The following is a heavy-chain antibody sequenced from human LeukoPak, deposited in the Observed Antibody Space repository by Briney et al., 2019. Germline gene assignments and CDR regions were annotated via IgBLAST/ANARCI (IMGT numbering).Heavy chain of an antibody. CDR3: AREDQYVSYSYGTGNQHWYFDL. CDR1: GGTFSSYA. D-gene: IGHD5-18*01. J-gene: IGHJ2*01. CDR2: IIPIFGTA. Sequence: SVKVSCKASGGTFSSYAISWVRQAPGQGLEWMGGIIPIFGTANYAQKFQGRVTITADESTSTAYMELSSLRSEDTAVYYCAREDQYVSYSYGTGNQHWYFDLWGRGTLVTVSS. V-gene: IGHV1-69*13.